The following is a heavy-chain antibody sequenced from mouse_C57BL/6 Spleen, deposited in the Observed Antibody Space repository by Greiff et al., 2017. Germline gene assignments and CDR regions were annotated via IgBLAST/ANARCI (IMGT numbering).Heavy chain of an antibody. D-gene: IGHD1-1*01. CDR1: GYSFTDYN. CDR3: ASSYGSRVSFDY. CDR2: INPNYGTT. J-gene: IGHJ2*01. V-gene: IGHV1-39*01. Sequence: VQLQQSGPELVKPGASVKISCKASGYSFTDYNMNWVKQSNGKSLEWIGVINPNYGTTSYNQKFKGKAPLTVDQSYSTAYMQLNSLTSEVSAVYYCASSYGSRVSFDYWGQGTTLTVSS.